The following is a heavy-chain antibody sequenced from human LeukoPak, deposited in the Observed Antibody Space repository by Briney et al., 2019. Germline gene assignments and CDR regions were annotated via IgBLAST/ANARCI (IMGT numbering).Heavy chain of an antibody. Sequence: GGSLRLSCAASGFTFSSHLMHWVRQAPGKGLVWVSRISSDGTYTNYADSVRGRFTISRDNAKNTLYLQMNSLRAEDTAVYYCARVDVLSGGWGQGTLVTVSS. CDR2: ISSDGTYT. CDR3: ARVDVLSGG. J-gene: IGHJ4*02. V-gene: IGHV3-74*01. D-gene: IGHD2-8*01. CDR1: GFTFSSHL.